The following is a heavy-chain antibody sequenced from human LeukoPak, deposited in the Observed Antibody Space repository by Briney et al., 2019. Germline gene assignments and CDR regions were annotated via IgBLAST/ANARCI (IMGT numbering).Heavy chain of an antibody. V-gene: IGHV1-18*01. CDR1: GYTFTSYG. CDR3: ARVAAAAIYYYYGMDV. Sequence: ASVKVSCKASGYTFTSYGISWVRQAPGQGLEWMGWISAYNGNTNYAQKLQGRVTVTTDTSTSTAYMELRSLRSADTAVYYCARVAAAAIYYYYGMDVWGQGTTVTVSS. CDR2: ISAYNGNT. D-gene: IGHD6-13*01. J-gene: IGHJ6*02.